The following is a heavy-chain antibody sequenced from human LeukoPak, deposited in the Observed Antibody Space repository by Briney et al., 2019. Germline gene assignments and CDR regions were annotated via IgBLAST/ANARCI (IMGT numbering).Heavy chain of an antibody. D-gene: IGHD6-19*01. J-gene: IGHJ3*02. CDR3: ARDRGSGWYPDYAFDI. CDR1: GGSFSGYY. Sequence: SETLSLTCAVYGGSFSGYYWSWIRQPPGKGLEWIGYIYYSGSTNYNPSLKSRVTISVDTSKNQFSLKLSSVTAADTAVYYCARDRGSGWYPDYAFDIWGQGTMVAVSS. V-gene: IGHV4-59*01. CDR2: IYYSGST.